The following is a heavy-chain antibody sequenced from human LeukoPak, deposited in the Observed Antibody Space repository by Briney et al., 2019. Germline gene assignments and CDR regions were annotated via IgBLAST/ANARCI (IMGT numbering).Heavy chain of an antibody. CDR2: IRYDGSNK. D-gene: IGHD1-26*01. V-gene: IGHV3-30*02. Sequence: GGSLRLSCAASGFTFCSDGMHRVRQAPGNGLAWVAFIRYDGSNKYYADSVKGRFTISRDNSKNTLYLQMDSLRAEDTAVYYCNIVGAAHGSYFDNWGQGTLVTVSS. CDR3: NIVGAAHGSYFDN. J-gene: IGHJ4*02. CDR1: GFTFCSDG.